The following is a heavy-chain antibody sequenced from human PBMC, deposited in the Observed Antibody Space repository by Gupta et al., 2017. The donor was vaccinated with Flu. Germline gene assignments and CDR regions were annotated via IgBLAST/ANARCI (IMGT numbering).Heavy chain of an antibody. J-gene: IGHJ4*02. V-gene: IGHV3-15*01. CDR1: GFELFNAW. D-gene: IGHD5-12*01. CDR3: ATDNTGYDSAPYFDH. CDR2: IRSNVDGGTT. Sequence: QLVESGGGLVEPGGSLRLSCAASGFELFNAWMTWVRQAPGKGLEWVGRIRSNVDGGTTDYAAPVKGRFSISRDDSGNRLYLQMTSLTTEDTAVYYCATDNTGYDSAPYFDHWGQGTLVTVSS.